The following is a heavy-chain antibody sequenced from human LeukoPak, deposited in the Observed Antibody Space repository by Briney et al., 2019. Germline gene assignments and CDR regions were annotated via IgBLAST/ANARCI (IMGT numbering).Heavy chain of an antibody. V-gene: IGHV3-21*01. Sequence: GGSLRLSCAAPGFTFSSYAMTWVRPAPGKGLEWVSSMSSGSRYIYYADSVRGRFTISRDNAKNSLYLLMNSLRAEDTAVYYCTRDRPTGASRVFVVQWGQGTLVTVSS. CDR2: MSSGSRYI. J-gene: IGHJ4*02. D-gene: IGHD3-3*01. CDR1: GFTFSSYA. CDR3: TRDRPTGASRVFVVQ.